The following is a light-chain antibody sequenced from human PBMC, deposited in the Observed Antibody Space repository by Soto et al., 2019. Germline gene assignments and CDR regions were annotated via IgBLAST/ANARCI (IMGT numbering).Light chain of an antibody. CDR1: QSISSW. CDR3: QQYRTFTIT. J-gene: IGKJ5*01. Sequence: DIQMTQSPSTLSASVGDRVTITCRASQSISSWLAWYQQKPWKAPKLLIYDASNLETGVASTFSGSGSGTHFNFTINRLQTEDVGTYYCQQYRTFTITVGQGTRLEIK. CDR2: DAS. V-gene: IGKV1-5*01.